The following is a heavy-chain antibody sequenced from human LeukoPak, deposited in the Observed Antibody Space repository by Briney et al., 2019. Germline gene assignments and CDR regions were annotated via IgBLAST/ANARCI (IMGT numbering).Heavy chain of an antibody. CDR1: AFTFSSYG. J-gene: IGHJ4*02. D-gene: IGHD5-18*01. CDR2: IWYDGSNK. CDR3: AKTHSVKGYTYGYFDY. V-gene: IGHV3-33*06. Sequence: GRSLRLSCAASAFTFSSYGMHWVRQAPGKGLEWVALIWYDGSNKYCADSVKGRFTISRDNSKNTLYLQMNSLRAEDTAVYYCAKTHSVKGYTYGYFDYWGQGTLVTVSS.